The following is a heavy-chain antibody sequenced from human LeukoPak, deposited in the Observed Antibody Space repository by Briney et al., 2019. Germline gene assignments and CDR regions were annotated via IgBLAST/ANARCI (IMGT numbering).Heavy chain of an antibody. CDR2: ISGSGGST. CDR1: GFTFSSYA. Sequence: SGGSLRLSCAASGFTFSSYAMSWVRQAPGKGLEWVSAISGSGGSTYYADSVEGRFTISRDNSKNTLYLQMNSLRAEDTAVYYCAKSLGYHSNYECGFDPWGQGTLVTVSS. CDR3: AKSLGYHSNYECGFDP. J-gene: IGHJ5*02. D-gene: IGHD4-11*01. V-gene: IGHV3-23*01.